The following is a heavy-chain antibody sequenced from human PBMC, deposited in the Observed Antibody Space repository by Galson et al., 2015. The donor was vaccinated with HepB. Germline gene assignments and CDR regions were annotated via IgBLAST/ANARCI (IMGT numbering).Heavy chain of an antibody. D-gene: IGHD3-22*01. V-gene: IGHV3-15*01. CDR1: GFTFSNAW. J-gene: IGHJ4*02. CDR2: IKSKTDGGTT. Sequence: SLRLSCAASGFTFSNAWMSWVRQAPGQGLEWVGCIKSKTDGGTTDYAAPVKGRFTITRDDSKHTLYLQMNSLKTEDSAVYYGTTPGGNDDSSGYYLDYWGQGTLVTVSS. CDR3: TTPGGNDDSSGYYLDY.